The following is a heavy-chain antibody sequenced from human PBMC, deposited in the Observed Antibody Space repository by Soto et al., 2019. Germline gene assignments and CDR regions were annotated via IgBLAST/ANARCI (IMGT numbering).Heavy chain of an antibody. CDR2: VFHSGSS. J-gene: IGHJ2*01. D-gene: IGHD4-17*01. CDR1: GGSISSYY. V-gene: IGHV4-59*12. Sequence: SETLSLTCTVSGGSISSYYWSWIRQPPGKGLEWIGYVFHSGSSNYNPSLKSRVTISVDTSKNQFSLKLSSVTAADTAVYYCARDLDYGGNSVWYFDLWGRGTLVTVSS. CDR3: ARDLDYGGNSVWYFDL.